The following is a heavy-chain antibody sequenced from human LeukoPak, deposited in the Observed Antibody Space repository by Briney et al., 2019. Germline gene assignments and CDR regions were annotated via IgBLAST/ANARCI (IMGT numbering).Heavy chain of an antibody. CDR2: INPTGGST. V-gene: IGHV1-46*04. CDR1: GYTFTSYY. Sequence: ASVKVSCKASGYTFTSYYMHWVRQAPGQGLEWMGLINPTGGSTYYADSVKGRFTTSRDNSKNTLYLQMNSLRAEDTAVYYCARGSRFDPWGQGTLVTVSS. J-gene: IGHJ5*02. CDR3: ARGSRFDP.